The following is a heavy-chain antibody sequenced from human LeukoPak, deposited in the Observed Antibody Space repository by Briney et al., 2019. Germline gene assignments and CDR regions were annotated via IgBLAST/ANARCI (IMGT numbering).Heavy chain of an antibody. V-gene: IGHV4-59*02. D-gene: IGHD6-13*01. Sequence: SETLSLTCTVSGGSVSGYYWSWLRQPPGKGLEWIAYISHSGNTNYNPSLKSRVTISKDTSKNQFSLRLNSVTAADTAVYHCARGAGWYEYWGQEPWSPSPQ. J-gene: IGHJ5*01. CDR2: ISHSGNT. CDR3: ARGAGWYEY. CDR1: GGSVSGYY.